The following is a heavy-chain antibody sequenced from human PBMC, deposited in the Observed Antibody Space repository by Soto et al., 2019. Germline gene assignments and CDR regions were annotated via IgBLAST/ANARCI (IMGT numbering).Heavy chain of an antibody. CDR2: IYYSGSN. J-gene: IGHJ6*03. V-gene: IGHV4-39*01. CDR1: GGSISSSSYY. Sequence: SETLSLTCTVSGGSISSSSYYWGWIRQPPGKGLEWIGSIYYSGSNYYNPSLKSRVTISADTPKNQFSLKLSSVTAADTAVYYCARRAPGDGDYLAPYYYYMDVWGKGTTVTVSS. CDR3: ARRAPGDGDYLAPYYYYMDV. D-gene: IGHD4-17*01.